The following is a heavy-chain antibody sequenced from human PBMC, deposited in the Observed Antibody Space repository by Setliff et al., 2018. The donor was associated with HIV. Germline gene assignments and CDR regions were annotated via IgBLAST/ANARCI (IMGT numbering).Heavy chain of an antibody. CDR2: IIPMFGTP. CDR3: ARVPLSGWLYFDY. D-gene: IGHD6-19*01. CDR1: ATFTNVD. V-gene: IGHV1-69*05. J-gene: IGHJ4*02. Sequence: GASVKVSCKASATFTNVDIHWVRQVPGQGLEWVGGIIPMFGTPSYAQKFQGRVTMTTDTSTSTAYMELRSLRSDDTAVYYCARVPLSGWLYFDYWGQGTLVTVSS.